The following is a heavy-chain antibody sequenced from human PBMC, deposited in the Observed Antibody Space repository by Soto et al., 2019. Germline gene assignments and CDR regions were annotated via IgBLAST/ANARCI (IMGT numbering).Heavy chain of an antibody. CDR1: GFTFNNYA. Sequence: EDQLLESGGGSAQPGGSLRLSCVASGFTFNNYAMNWVRQAPGKGLEWVSSISDGATTTYYADSVKGRFNISRDNSKNTLHLQMNSLRAEDTAVYFCARGYVGSWSHFDSWGQGTLVTVSS. CDR2: ISDGATTT. V-gene: IGHV3-23*01. D-gene: IGHD2-15*01. CDR3: ARGYVGSWSHFDS. J-gene: IGHJ4*02.